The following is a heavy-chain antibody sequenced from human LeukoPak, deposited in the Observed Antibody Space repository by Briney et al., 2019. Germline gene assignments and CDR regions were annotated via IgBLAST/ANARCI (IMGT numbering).Heavy chain of an antibody. CDR2: ISAYNGNT. J-gene: IGHJ4*02. CDR1: GYTFTSYG. CDR3: ALCFGGMVYY. V-gene: IGHV1-18*01. Sequence: GASVKVSCKASGYTFTSYGISWVRQAPGQGLEWMGWISAYNGNTNYAQKLQGRVTMTTDTSTSTAYMELSSLRSEDTAMYYCALCFGGMVYYWGQGTLVTVSS. D-gene: IGHD3-10*01.